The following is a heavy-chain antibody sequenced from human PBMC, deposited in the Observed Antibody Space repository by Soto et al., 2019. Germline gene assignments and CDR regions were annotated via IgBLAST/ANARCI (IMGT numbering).Heavy chain of an antibody. CDR3: ARQTVSGWYSYYYYYMDV. J-gene: IGHJ6*03. CDR1: SGSISSSNW. V-gene: IGHV4-4*02. D-gene: IGHD6-19*01. CDR2: IYHSGST. Sequence: SETLSLTCAVSSGSISSSNWWSWVRQPPGKGLEWIGEIYHSGSTNYNPSLKSRVTISVDKSKNQFSLKLSSVTAADTAVYYCARQTVSGWYSYYYYYMDVWGKGTTVTVSS.